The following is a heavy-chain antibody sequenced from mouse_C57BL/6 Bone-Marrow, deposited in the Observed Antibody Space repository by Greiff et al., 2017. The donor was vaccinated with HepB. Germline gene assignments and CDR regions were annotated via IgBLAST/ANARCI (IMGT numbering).Heavy chain of an antibody. D-gene: IGHD2-3*01. J-gene: IGHJ3*01. CDR1: GYTFTDYY. CDR3: GWLPPWFAY. V-gene: IGHV1-19*01. CDR2: INPYNGGT. Sequence: VQLKQSGPVLVKPGASVKMSCKASGYTFTDYYMNWVKQSHGKSLEWIGVINPYNGGTSYNQKFKGKATLTVDKSSSTAYMELNSLTSEDSAVYYCGWLPPWFAYWGQGTLVTVSA.